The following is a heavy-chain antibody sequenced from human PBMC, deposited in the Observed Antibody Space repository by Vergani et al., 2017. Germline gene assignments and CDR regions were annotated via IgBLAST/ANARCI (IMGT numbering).Heavy chain of an antibody. CDR1: VGTFSSYA. V-gene: IGHV1-69*01. J-gene: IGHJ4*02. CDR3: ARGGWNYDGDY. D-gene: IGHD1-7*01. CDR2: IIPIFGTA. Sequence: QLQLVHSGAEVKKPGSSVKVSCKASVGTFSSYAISWVRQAPGQGLEWMGGIIPIFGTANYAQKFQGRVTITADESTSTASMELSSLRSDDTAVYYCARGGWNYDGDYWGQGTLVTVSS.